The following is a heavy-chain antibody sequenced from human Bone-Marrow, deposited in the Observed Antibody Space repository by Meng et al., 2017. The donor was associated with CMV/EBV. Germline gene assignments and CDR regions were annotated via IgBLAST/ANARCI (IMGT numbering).Heavy chain of an antibody. CDR1: GYTFTSFD. D-gene: IGHD3-3*01. CDR3: ARDVYYDLGD. Sequence: ASVKVSCKASGYTFTSFDINWVRQATGQGLEWMGRMNPNNGDTVYAQNFQGRVTMTRNTSITTAYLELSSLRSEDTAVYYCARDVYYDLGDWDQGTLVTVSS. J-gene: IGHJ4*02. CDR2: MNPNNGDT. V-gene: IGHV1-8*01.